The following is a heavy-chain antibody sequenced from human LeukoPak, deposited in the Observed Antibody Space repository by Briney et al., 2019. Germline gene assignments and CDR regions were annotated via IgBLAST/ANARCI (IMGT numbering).Heavy chain of an antibody. Sequence: GGSLRLSCAASGFTVSSNYMSWVRQAPGKGLEWVSVIYSGGSTYYADSVKGRFTISRDNSKNTLYLQMNSLRAEDTAVYYCARGSNYYGSGSYYSEYYFDYWGQGTLVTVSS. J-gene: IGHJ4*02. CDR2: IYSGGST. CDR1: GFTVSSNY. CDR3: ARGSNYYGSGSYYSEYYFDY. D-gene: IGHD3-10*01. V-gene: IGHV3-53*01.